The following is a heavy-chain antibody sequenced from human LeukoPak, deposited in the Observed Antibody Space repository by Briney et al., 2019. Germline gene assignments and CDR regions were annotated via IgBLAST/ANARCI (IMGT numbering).Heavy chain of an antibody. V-gene: IGHV1-46*01. CDR3: ARGRYCSSTSCSAPVWGWFDP. Sequence: ASVKASCKASGYTFTSYYMHWVRQAPGQGLEWMGIINPSGGSASYAQKFQGRVTMTRDMSTSTVYMELSSLRSEDTAVYYCARGRYCSSTSCSAPVWGWFDPWGQGTLVTVSS. CDR2: INPSGGSA. D-gene: IGHD2-2*01. J-gene: IGHJ5*02. CDR1: GYTFTSYY.